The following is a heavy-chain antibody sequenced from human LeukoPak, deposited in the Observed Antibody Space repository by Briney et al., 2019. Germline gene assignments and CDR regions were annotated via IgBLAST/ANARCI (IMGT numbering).Heavy chain of an antibody. CDR3: ARAYYGDYYYYGMDV. D-gene: IGHD4-17*01. V-gene: IGHV1-2*02. CDR2: INPNSGGT. J-gene: IGHJ6*02. CDR1: GYTFTGYY. Sequence: ASVTVSCKASGYTFTGYYMHWVRQAPGQGLEWMAWINPNSGGTNYAQKFQGRVTMTRDTSISTAYMNLSRLRSDDTAVYYCARAYYGDYYYYGMDVWGQGTTVTVSS.